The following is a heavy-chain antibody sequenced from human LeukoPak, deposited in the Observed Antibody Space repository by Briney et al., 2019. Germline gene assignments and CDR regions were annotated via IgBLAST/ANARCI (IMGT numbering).Heavy chain of an antibody. Sequence: PGGSLRLSCAASGFPVSSNYMSCVRQAPGRGLEWVSVIYSGGNTHYADSVKGRFTISRDSSRNTLHLQMNSLRAEDTAVYYCALESAGTLRYWGQGTLVTVSS. D-gene: IGHD6-13*01. CDR2: IYSGGNT. V-gene: IGHV3-66*01. CDR1: GFPVSSNY. CDR3: ALESAGTLRY. J-gene: IGHJ4*02.